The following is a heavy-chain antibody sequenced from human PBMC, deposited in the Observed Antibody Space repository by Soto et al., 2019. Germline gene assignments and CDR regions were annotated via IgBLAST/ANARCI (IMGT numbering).Heavy chain of an antibody. J-gene: IGHJ6*02. Sequence: ASVKVSCKASGYAFITYGLHWVRQAPGQRPEWLGWINAGNGDIKYSQKFQGRVTITRDTSASTASMELDNLRSEDTALYYCVRDRQLIRDYYYYYAMAVWGQGTTVTVSS. D-gene: IGHD6-6*01. CDR1: GYAFITYG. V-gene: IGHV1-3*01. CDR3: VRDRQLIRDYYYYYAMAV. CDR2: INAGNGDI.